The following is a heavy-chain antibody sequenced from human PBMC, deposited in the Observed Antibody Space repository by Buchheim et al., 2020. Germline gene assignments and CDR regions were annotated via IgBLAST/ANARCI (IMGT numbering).Heavy chain of an antibody. CDR3: ARDHAVFYYGSDC. CDR1: GFSLSSHE. Sequence: EGQLVESGGDVVQPGGSLRLSCEASGFSLSSHEMNWVRQAPGKGLEWVAYIDSSGNSIYYIDSVKGRFTISRDNAKNSLYLEMNSLRVEDTAIYYCARDHAVFYYGSDCWGQGTL. D-gene: IGHD3-10*01. V-gene: IGHV3-48*03. CDR2: IDSSGNSI. J-gene: IGHJ4*02.